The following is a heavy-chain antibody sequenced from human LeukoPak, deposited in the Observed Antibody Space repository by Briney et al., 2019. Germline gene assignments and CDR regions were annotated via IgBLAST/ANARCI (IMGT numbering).Heavy chain of an antibody. CDR2: ISSSSSTI. CDR1: GFTFSSYS. D-gene: IGHD2-2*01. V-gene: IGHV3-48*01. J-gene: IGHJ3*02. Sequence: PGGSLRLSCAASGFTFSSYSMNWVRQAPGKGLEWVSYISSSSSTIYYADSVKGRFTISRDNAKNSLYLQMNSLRAEDTAVYYCARRYCSSTSCYTWALDIWGQGTMVTVSS. CDR3: ARRYCSSTSCYTWALDI.